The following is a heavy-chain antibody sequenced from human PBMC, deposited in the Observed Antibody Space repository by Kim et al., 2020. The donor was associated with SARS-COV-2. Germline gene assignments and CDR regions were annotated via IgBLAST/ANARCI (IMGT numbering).Heavy chain of an antibody. CDR3: ARHYLRVFGWVNWLDP. CDR2: IYYSGST. D-gene: IGHD3-3*01. Sequence: SETLSLTCTVSGGSISSGSYYWGWIRQPPGKGLEWIGCIYYSGSTYYNPSLKSRVTISVDTSKNQFSLKLSSVTAADTAVYYCARHYLRVFGWVNWLDPWGQGTLVTVSS. CDR1: GGSISSGSYY. V-gene: IGHV4-39*01. J-gene: IGHJ5*01.